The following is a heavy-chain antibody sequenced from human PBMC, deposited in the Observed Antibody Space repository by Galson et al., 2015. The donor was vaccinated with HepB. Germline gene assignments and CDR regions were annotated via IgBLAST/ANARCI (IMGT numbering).Heavy chain of an antibody. CDR1: GFTFSTYI. CDR2: ISYDGSNK. CDR3: ASPFYNYIWGSYRVLRGHYGMDV. V-gene: IGHV3-30*04. J-gene: IGHJ6*02. Sequence: SLRLSCAASGFTFSTYIMHWVRQAPGKGLEWVAVISYDGSNKYYADSVTGRFTISRNNSNNTLYLQMNSLRAEGTAVYYCASPFYNYIWGSYRVLRGHYGMDVWGQGTAVTVSS. D-gene: IGHD3-16*02.